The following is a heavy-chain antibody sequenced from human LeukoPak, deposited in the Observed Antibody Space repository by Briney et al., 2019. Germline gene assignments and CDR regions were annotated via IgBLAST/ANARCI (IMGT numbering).Heavy chain of an antibody. V-gene: IGHV3-53*01. CDR2: IYSGGST. J-gene: IGHJ2*01. D-gene: IGHD6-19*01. CDR3: ARAGFGREWLVRYFDL. Sequence: GGSLRLSCPASGFTVSTNYMSWVRQAPGKGLEWVSVIYSGGSTYYADSVKGRFTISRDNSKNTLYLQMNSLRAEDTAVYYCARAGFGREWLVRYFDLWGRGTLVTVSS. CDR1: GFTVSTNY.